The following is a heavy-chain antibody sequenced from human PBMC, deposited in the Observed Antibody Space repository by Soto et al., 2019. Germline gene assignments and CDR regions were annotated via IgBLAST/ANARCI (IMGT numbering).Heavy chain of an antibody. Sequence: GGSLRLSCAASGFTFSTYWMSWVRQAPGKGLEWVANIKEDGSEKYYVDSVKGRFTISRDNAKNSLYLQMNSLRAEDTAFYYCARNGILWFGESTFDYWGQGTLVTVS. CDR2: IKEDGSEK. CDR1: GFTFSTYW. V-gene: IGHV3-7*04. J-gene: IGHJ4*02. D-gene: IGHD3-10*01. CDR3: ARNGILWFGESTFDY.